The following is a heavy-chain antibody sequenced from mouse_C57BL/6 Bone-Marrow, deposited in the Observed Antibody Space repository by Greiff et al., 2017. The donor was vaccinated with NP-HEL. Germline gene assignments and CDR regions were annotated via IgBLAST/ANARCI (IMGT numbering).Heavy chain of an antibody. CDR3: ARGGGYYAWFAY. J-gene: IGHJ3*01. CDR1: GYTFTSYW. V-gene: IGHV1-64*01. D-gene: IGHD2-3*01. Sequence: QVQLQQPGAELVKPGASVKLSCKASGYTFTSYWMHWVKQRPGQGLEWIGMIHPNSGSTNYNEKFKSKATLTVDKSSSTAYMQLSSLTSEDSAVYDCARGGGYYAWFAYWGQGTLVTVSA. CDR2: IHPNSGST.